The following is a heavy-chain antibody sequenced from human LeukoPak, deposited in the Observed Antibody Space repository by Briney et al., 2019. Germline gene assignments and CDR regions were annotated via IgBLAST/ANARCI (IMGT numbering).Heavy chain of an antibody. CDR2: ISAYNGNT. CDR1: GYILTSYG. J-gene: IGHJ4*02. Sequence: GASVTVSCKASGYILTSYGISWVRQAPGQGLEWMGWISAYNGNTNYAQKLQGRVTMTTDTSTSTAYMELRSLRSDDTAVYYCARGRFYDSSGLKFDYWGQGTLVTVSS. D-gene: IGHD3-22*01. V-gene: IGHV1-18*01. CDR3: ARGRFYDSSGLKFDY.